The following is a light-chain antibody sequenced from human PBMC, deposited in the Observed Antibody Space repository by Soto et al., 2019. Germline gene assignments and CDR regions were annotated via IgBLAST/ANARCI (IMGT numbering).Light chain of an antibody. CDR3: QQSYSAPWT. CDR2: GAS. V-gene: IGKV1-39*01. CDR1: QTINNY. Sequence: IHLSQSPSSLSASVGDRVTITCRASQTINNYLNWYQQKPGKAPRLLIYGASTLQSGVPSRFSGSGSETDLTLTISSLQLEDFATSFCQQSYSAPWTFGQGTKVDIK. J-gene: IGKJ1*01.